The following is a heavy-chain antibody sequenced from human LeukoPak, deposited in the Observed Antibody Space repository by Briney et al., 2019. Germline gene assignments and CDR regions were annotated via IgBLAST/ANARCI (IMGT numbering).Heavy chain of an antibody. CDR3: ARPSDVLRYFDWGGAFDI. D-gene: IGHD3-9*01. CDR1: GGSISSSSYY. CDR2: IYYSGST. V-gene: IGHV4-39*01. J-gene: IGHJ3*02. Sequence: SETLSLTCTVSGGSISSSSYYWGWIRQPPGKGLEWIGSIYYSGSTYYNPSLKSRVTISVDTSKNQFSLKLSSVTAADTAVYYCARPSDVLRYFDWGGAFDIWGQGTMVTVSS.